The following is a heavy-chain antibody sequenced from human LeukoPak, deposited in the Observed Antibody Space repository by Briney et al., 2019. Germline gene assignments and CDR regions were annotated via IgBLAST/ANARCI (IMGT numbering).Heavy chain of an antibody. CDR1: GFTFSSYA. CDR2: ISYDGSNK. CDR3: ARSIVVVVAATLSGAFDI. Sequence: GGSLRLSCAASGFTFSSYAMHWVRQAPGKGLEWVAVISYDGSNKYYADSVKGRFTISRDNSKNTLYLQMNSLRAEDTAVYYCARSIVVVVAATLSGAFDIWGQGTMVTVSS. D-gene: IGHD2-15*01. V-gene: IGHV3-30*04. J-gene: IGHJ3*02.